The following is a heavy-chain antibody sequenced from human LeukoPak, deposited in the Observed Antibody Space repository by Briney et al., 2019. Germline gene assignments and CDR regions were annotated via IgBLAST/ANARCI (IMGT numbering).Heavy chain of an antibody. Sequence: GASVKVSCKASGYTFTSYGISWVRQAPGQGLEWMGWISAYNGNTNYAQKLQGRVTMTTDTSTSTAYMELSSLRSEDTAVYYCAREVGDLLLLVAYYYYGMDVWGQGTTVTVSS. J-gene: IGHJ6*02. CDR3: AREVGDLLLLVAYYYYGMDV. D-gene: IGHD2-2*01. CDR1: GYTFTSYG. CDR2: ISAYNGNT. V-gene: IGHV1-18*01.